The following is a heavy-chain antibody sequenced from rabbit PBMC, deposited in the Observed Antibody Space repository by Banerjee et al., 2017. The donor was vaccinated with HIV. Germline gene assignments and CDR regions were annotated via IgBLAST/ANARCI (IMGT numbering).Heavy chain of an antibody. J-gene: IGHJ4*01. D-gene: IGHD4-1*01. Sequence: QEQLEESGGDLVKPEGSLTLTCTASGFSFSRNYYMCWVRQAPGKGLEWIACIVAGGGAMTYYASWAKGRFTISKPSSTTVTLQMTSLTAADTATYFCARDLAGVIGWNFNLWGPGTLVTVS. CDR3: ARDLAGVIGWNFNL. CDR2: IVAGGGAMT. V-gene: IGHV1S45*01. CDR1: GFSFSRNYY.